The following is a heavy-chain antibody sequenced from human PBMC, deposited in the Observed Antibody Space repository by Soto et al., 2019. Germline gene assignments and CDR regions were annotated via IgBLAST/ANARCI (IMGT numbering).Heavy chain of an antibody. Sequence: ITLKESGPTLVKPTQTLTLTCTFSGFSLNTGGVGVGWVRQPRGKAMEWLALIYWDDDERYRPSLRSRLNITTDHINNQVVLKMTNMDPEDTATYYCVRNWRYYGGDYYYGMDAWGQGTTVTVSS. V-gene: IGHV2-5*02. CDR1: GFSLNTGGVG. J-gene: IGHJ6*02. D-gene: IGHD3-10*01. CDR3: VRNWRYYGGDYYYGMDA. CDR2: IYWDDDE.